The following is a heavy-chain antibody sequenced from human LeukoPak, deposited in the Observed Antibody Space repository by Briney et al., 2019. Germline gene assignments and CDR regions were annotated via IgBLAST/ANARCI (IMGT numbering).Heavy chain of an antibody. CDR2: IYYSGST. J-gene: IGHJ6*03. V-gene: IGHV4-31*03. Sequence: SQTLSLTCTVSGGSISSGGYYWSWILQHPGKGLEWIGYIYYSGSTYYNPSLKSRVTISVDTSKNQFSLKLSSVTAADTAVYYCATHSSGWNLPYGYYYMDVWGKGTTVTVSS. CDR3: ATHSSGWNLPYGYYYMDV. D-gene: IGHD6-19*01. CDR1: GGSISSGGYY.